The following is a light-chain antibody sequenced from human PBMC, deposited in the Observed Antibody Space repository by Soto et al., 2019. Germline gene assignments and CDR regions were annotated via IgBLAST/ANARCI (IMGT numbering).Light chain of an antibody. J-gene: IGKJ2*01. CDR1: QSVSSY. CDR2: DAY. CDR3: QQRSNCPPT. Sequence: EIVLTQSPATLSLSPGERATLSCRASQSVSSYLAWYQQKPGQAPRLLLYDAYNRATGIPARFSGSGSGTDFTLTISSLEPEDFAVYYCQQRSNCPPTVGQGTKLEIK. V-gene: IGKV3-11*01.